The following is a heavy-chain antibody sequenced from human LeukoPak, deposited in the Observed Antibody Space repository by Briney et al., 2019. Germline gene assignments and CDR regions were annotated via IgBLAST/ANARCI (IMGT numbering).Heavy chain of an antibody. V-gene: IGHV3-48*01. CDR3: ARSPSGAMIAHDAFDI. D-gene: IGHD3-22*01. CDR2: ISSSSSTI. J-gene: IGHJ3*02. CDR1: GFTFSSYE. Sequence: GGSLRLSCAASGFTFSSYEMNWVRQAPGKGLEWVSYISSSSSTIYYADSVKGRFTISRDNAKNTLYLQMNSLRAEDTAVYYCARSPSGAMIAHDAFDIWGQGTMVTVSS.